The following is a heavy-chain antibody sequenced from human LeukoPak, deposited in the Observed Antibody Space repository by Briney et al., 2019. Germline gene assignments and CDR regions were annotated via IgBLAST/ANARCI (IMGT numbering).Heavy chain of an antibody. V-gene: IGHV4-30-4*01. J-gene: IGHJ4*02. CDR1: GGSISSGDYY. CDR3: ARDTIYDYGDPWYFDY. Sequence: PSETLSLTCTVSGGSISSGDYYWSWIRQPPGKGLEWIGYIYYSGSTYYNPSLKSRVTISVDTSKNQFSLKLSSVTAADTAVYYCARDTIYDYGDPWYFDYWGQGTLVTVSS. D-gene: IGHD4-17*01. CDR2: IYYSGST.